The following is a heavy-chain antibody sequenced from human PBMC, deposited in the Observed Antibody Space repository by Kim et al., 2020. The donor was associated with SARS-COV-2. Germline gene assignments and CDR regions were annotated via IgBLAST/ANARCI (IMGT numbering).Heavy chain of an antibody. CDR3: TRELSNGRPGGFDY. D-gene: IGHD2-8*01. J-gene: IGHJ4*02. Sequence: ADSVQGRFTISRDNAKNSLWLEMNSLRAEDTAMYYCTRELSNGRPGGFDYWGQGTLVTVSS. V-gene: IGHV3-21*06.